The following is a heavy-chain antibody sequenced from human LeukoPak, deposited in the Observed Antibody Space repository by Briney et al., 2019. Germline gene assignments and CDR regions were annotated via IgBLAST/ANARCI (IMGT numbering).Heavy chain of an antibody. CDR3: ARDRVEWELLGAFDI. D-gene: IGHD1-26*01. CDR2: INPNSGGT. CDR1: GYTFTGYY. V-gene: IGHV1-2*02. Sequence: ASVKVSCKASGYTFTGYYMHWVRQAPGQGLEWMGWINPNSGGTNYAQKFQGRVTMTRDTSISTAYMELSRLRSDDTAVYYCARDRVEWELLGAFDIWGQGTMVTVSS. J-gene: IGHJ3*02.